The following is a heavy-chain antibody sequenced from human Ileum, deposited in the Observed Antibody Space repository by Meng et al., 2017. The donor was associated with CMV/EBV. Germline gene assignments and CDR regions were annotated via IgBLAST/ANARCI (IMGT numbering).Heavy chain of an antibody. J-gene: IGHJ6*02. CDR2: ISSSSSYI. CDR1: GFTFSSYS. Sequence: GSLRLSCAASGFTFSSYSMNWVRQAPGKGLEWVSSISSSSSYIYYADSVKGRFTISRDNAKHSLYLQMNSLRDEDTAVYYWARELAGYSSLDEPYGMDVWGQGNMVTVSS. V-gene: IGHV3-21*01. D-gene: IGHD6-13*01. CDR3: ARELAGYSSLDEPYGMDV.